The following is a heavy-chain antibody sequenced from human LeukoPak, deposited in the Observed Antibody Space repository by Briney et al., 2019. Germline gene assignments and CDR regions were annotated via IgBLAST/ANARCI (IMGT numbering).Heavy chain of an antibody. V-gene: IGHV3-30*03. CDR1: GFTFSSYG. Sequence: PGGSLRLSCAASGFTFSSYGMHWVRQAPGKGLEWVAVISYDGSNKYYADSVKGRFTISRDNSKNTLYLQMNSLRAEDTALYYCARESGYAVGDFWGRGTLVSVSS. CDR2: ISYDGSNK. D-gene: IGHD2-2*01. CDR3: ARESGYAVGDF. J-gene: IGHJ4*02.